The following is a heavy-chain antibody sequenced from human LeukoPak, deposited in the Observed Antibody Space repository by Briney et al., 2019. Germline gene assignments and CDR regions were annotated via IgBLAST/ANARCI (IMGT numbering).Heavy chain of an antibody. CDR3: ARGEEYGSGTVHFDY. CDR1: GGSISSSNW. V-gene: IGHV4-4*02. D-gene: IGHD3-10*01. Sequence: ETVSLTCAVSGGSISSSNWWSWVRQPPGKGLEWIGEVHHSGGTNYNPSLKSRVTISADRSNNRFSLSLNSVTAADTAVFYCARGEEYGSGTVHFDYWGQGFLVAVSS. J-gene: IGHJ4*02. CDR2: VHHSGGT.